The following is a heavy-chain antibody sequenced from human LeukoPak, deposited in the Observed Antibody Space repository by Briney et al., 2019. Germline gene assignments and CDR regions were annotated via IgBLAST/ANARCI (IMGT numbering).Heavy chain of an antibody. D-gene: IGHD3-16*02. CDR1: GFTFSDYY. Sequence: PGGSLRLSCAASGFTFSDYYMSWIRQAPGKGLEWVSYISSSGSTIYYADSVKGRFTISRDNSKNTLYLQMNSLRAEDTAVYYCARGPSRVMITFGGVIVTLDYWGQGTLVTVSS. CDR3: ARGPSRVMITFGGVIVTLDY. V-gene: IGHV3-11*04. J-gene: IGHJ4*02. CDR2: ISSSGSTI.